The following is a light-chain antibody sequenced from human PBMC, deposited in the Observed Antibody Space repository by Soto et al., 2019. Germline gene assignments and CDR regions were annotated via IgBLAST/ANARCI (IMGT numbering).Light chain of an antibody. CDR3: CSYAGSCYV. V-gene: IGLV2-23*02. J-gene: IGLJ1*01. CDR2: EVS. Sequence: QSVLTQPASVSGSPGQSITISCTGTSSDVGSYNLVSWYQQHPGKAPKLMIYEVSKRPSEVSNRFSGSKSGNTASLTISGLQAEDEADYYCCSYAGSCYVFGTGTKVTVL. CDR1: SSDVGSYNL.